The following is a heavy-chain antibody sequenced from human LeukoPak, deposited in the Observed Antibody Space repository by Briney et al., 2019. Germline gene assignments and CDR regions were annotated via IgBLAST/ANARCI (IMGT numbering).Heavy chain of an antibody. V-gene: IGHV4-38-2*02. D-gene: IGHD6-13*01. Sequence: PSETLSLTCTVSGYSISSGYYWGWIRQPPGKGLEWIGSIYHSGSTYYNPSLKSRVTISVDTSKNQFSLKLSSVTAADTAVYYCASTSGGIVGYWGQGTLVTVSS. CDR3: ASTSGGIVGY. CDR2: IYHSGST. J-gene: IGHJ4*02. CDR1: GYSISSGYY.